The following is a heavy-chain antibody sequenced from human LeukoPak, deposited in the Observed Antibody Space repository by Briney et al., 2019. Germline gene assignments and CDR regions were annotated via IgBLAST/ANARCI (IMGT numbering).Heavy chain of an antibody. D-gene: IGHD2-15*01. CDR2: IYTSGST. J-gene: IGHJ3*02. CDR1: GGSISSGSYY. CDR3: ARDSVVVVAATWRDAFDI. V-gene: IGHV4-61*02. Sequence: SETLSLTCPVSGGSISSGSYYWSWIRQPAGKGLEWIGRIYTSGSTNYNPSLKSRVTISVDTSKNQFSLKLSSVTAADTAVYYCARDSVVVVAATWRDAFDIWGQGTMVTVSS.